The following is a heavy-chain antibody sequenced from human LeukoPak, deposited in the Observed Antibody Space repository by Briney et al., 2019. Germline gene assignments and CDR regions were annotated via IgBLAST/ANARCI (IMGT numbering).Heavy chain of an antibody. CDR2: ISSSSSYI. V-gene: IGHV3-21*01. D-gene: IGHD5-24*01. J-gene: IGHJ2*01. CDR3: ARDRVFADGYSRFDL. Sequence: GGSLRLSCAASGFTFSDYSMNWVRQAPGKGLEWVSSISSSSSYIYYADSVKGRFTISRDNAKNSLYLQMNSLRAEDTAVYYCARDRVFADGYSRFDLWGRGTLVTVSS. CDR1: GFTFSDYS.